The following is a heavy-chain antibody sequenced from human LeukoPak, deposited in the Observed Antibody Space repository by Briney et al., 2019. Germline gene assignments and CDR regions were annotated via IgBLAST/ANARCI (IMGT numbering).Heavy chain of an antibody. CDR1: GGYISSSNYY. J-gene: IGHJ4*02. Sequence: SETLSLTCSVSGGYISSSNYYWAWIRQPPGKGLEWIGSIYYSGTRFFHPSLKSRVTVPVDASKNEFSLKLTSVTAADTAVYYCATEGNIIFDYWGQGTLVTVSS. CDR3: ATEGNIIFDY. D-gene: IGHD2/OR15-2a*01. V-gene: IGHV4-39*07. CDR2: IYYSGTR.